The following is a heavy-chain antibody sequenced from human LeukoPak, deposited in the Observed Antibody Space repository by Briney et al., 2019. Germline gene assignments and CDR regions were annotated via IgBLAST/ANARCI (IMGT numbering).Heavy chain of an antibody. J-gene: IGHJ3*02. CDR1: GGSISSGGYY. CDR2: IYHSGST. V-gene: IGHV4-30-2*01. CDR3: ARAPRGEELREMSAFDI. Sequence: PSETLSLTCTVSGGSISSGGYYWSWIRQPPGKGLEWIGYIYHSGSTYYNPALKSRVTISVDTSKNQFSLKLSSVTAADTAVYYCARAPRGEELREMSAFDIWGQGTMVTVSS. D-gene: IGHD1-7*01.